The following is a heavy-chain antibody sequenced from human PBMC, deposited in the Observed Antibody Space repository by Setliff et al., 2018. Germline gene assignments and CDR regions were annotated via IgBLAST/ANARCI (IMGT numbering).Heavy chain of an antibody. CDR3: ARVRPCGADCSTGVGGPFDFDF. J-gene: IGHJ4*02. CDR2: ISCYNGDR. Sequence: ASVKVSCKTSGYTFNTYGISWVGQAPGQGLEWMGWISCYNGDRRYAQSLQGRVTVTTDTSTNTVYMELRSLRSDDTALYYCARVRPCGADCSTGVGGPFDFDFWGQGTLVTVS. CDR1: GYTFNTYG. D-gene: IGHD2-21*02. V-gene: IGHV1-18*01.